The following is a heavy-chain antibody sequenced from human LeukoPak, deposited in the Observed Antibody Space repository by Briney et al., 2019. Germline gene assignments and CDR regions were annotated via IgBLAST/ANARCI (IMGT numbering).Heavy chain of an antibody. CDR2: INPSGGST. CDR3: AREGRQLVIDY. Sequence: ASVKVSCKASGYTFTSYYMHWVRQAPGQGLEWMGIINPSGGSTSYAQKFQGRVTMTRDTSTSTVYMELSSLRPEDTAVYYCAREGRQLVIDYWGQGTLVTVSS. V-gene: IGHV1-46*01. J-gene: IGHJ4*02. D-gene: IGHD6-13*01. CDR1: GYTFTSYY.